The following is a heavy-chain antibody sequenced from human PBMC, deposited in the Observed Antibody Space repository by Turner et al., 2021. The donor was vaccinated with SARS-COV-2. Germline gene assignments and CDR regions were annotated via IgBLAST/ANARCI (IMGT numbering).Heavy chain of an antibody. D-gene: IGHD6-25*01. CDR1: GYSFTSYW. J-gene: IGHJ5*02. CDR3: ARHPAPRLYWFDP. V-gene: IGHV5-10-1*03. Sequence: EVQLVQSGAEVKKPGESLRISCKGSGYSFTSYWISWVRHRPGKGLEWMGRMVPSDSYTNYSPSFQGHVTISADKSISTAYLQWSRLKASDTAMYYCARHPAPRLYWFDPWGQGTLVTVSS. CDR2: MVPSDSYT.